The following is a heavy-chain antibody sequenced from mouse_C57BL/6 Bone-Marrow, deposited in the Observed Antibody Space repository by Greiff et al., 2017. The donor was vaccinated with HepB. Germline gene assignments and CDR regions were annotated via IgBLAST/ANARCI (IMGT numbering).Heavy chain of an antibody. J-gene: IGHJ3*01. CDR3: ARASSGYGFAY. Sequence: EVKLMESGPGMVKPSQSLSLTCTVTGYSITSGYDWHWIRHFPGNKLEWMGYISYSGSTNYNPSLKSRISITHDTSKNHFFLKLNSVTTEDTATYYCARASSGYGFAYWGQGTLVTVSA. D-gene: IGHD3-2*02. CDR2: ISYSGST. V-gene: IGHV3-1*01. CDR1: GYSITSGYD.